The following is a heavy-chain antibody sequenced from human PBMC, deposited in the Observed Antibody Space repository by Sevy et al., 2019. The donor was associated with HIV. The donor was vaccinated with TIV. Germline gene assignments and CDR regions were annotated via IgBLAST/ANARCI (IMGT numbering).Heavy chain of an antibody. CDR2: IWYDGSNK. CDR1: GFTFSSYG. J-gene: IGHJ4*02. Sequence: GGSLRLSCAASGFTFSSYGMHWVRQAPGKGLEWVAVIWYDGSNKYYADSVKGRFTISRDNSKNTLYLQMNSLRADGTVVYYWARVLGAKSNLRDQYFDYWGQGTLVTVSS. D-gene: IGHD5-12*01. CDR3: ARVLGAKSNLRDQYFDY. V-gene: IGHV3-33*08.